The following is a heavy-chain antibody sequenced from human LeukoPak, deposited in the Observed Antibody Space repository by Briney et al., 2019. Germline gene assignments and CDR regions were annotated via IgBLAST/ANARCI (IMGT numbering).Heavy chain of an antibody. CDR3: ARGLTTRIGNAFDI. CDR2: IYPGDSDT. CDR1: GYSFTSYW. D-gene: IGHD3-22*01. Sequence: GESLKISCKCCGYSFTSYWIGGVRQIPGKGLEWMGIIYPGDSDTRYSPSFQGQVTISTDKANSTTYLQRNSRKASDAAMYYCARGLTTRIGNAFDIWGQGTMVTVSS. V-gene: IGHV5-51*01. J-gene: IGHJ3*02.